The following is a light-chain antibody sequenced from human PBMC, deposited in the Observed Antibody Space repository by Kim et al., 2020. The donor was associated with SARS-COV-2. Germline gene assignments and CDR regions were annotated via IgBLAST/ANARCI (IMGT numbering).Light chain of an antibody. CDR1: QTVSDY. Sequence: EIEMTQSPTTLSVSLGDRATLSCRASQTVSDYLAWYQHKRGQAPRLLIHGASTRASGIPARFSGSGSGTEFILTISSLQSEDFAIYYCQQYISWPWTFGHGTKVDIK. CDR2: GAS. J-gene: IGKJ1*01. CDR3: QQYISWPWT. V-gene: IGKV3-15*01.